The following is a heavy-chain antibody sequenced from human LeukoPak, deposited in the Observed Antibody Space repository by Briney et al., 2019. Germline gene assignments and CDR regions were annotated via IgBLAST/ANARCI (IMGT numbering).Heavy chain of an antibody. CDR3: ARARGPYDSSGYYYDDAFDI. CDR1: GFTFSSYA. CDR2: ISGSGVGT. V-gene: IGHV3-23*01. D-gene: IGHD3-22*01. Sequence: GGSLRLSCAASGFTFSSYAMSWVRQAPGKGLEWVSGISGSGVGTYYADSVKGRFTISRDNAKNTLYLQMNSLRAEDTAVYYCARARGPYDSSGYYYDDAFDIWGQGTMVTVSS. J-gene: IGHJ3*02.